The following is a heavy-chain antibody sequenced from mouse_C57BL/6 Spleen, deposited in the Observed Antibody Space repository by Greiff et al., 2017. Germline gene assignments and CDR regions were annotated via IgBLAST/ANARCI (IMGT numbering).Heavy chain of an antibody. Sequence: VQLKESGPGLAAPSQSLSITCTVSGFSLTSYGVHWVRQPPGKGLEWLVVIWSDRSTTYNSAPKSRRSISKDNSKSQVFLKMNSLQTDDTAMYYCARHYGSSWYFDVWGTGTTVTVSS. CDR2: IWSDRST. J-gene: IGHJ1*03. CDR1: GFSLTSYG. D-gene: IGHD1-1*01. CDR3: ARHYGSSWYFDV. V-gene: IGHV2-6-1*01.